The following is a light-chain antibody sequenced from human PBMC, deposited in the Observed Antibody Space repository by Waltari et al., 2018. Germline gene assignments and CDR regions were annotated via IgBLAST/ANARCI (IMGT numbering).Light chain of an antibody. V-gene: IGKV1-12*01. Sequence: DIQMTQSPSFVSAFVGDRVTISCRASQNIGSWLAWYQQKPGQAPKLLIYSASSCQSGVPSRFSGTGSGTDFTLTISSLQPEDFATYYCQQANNFPRTFGQGTKVEI. J-gene: IGKJ1*01. CDR2: SAS. CDR3: QQANNFPRT. CDR1: QNIGSW.